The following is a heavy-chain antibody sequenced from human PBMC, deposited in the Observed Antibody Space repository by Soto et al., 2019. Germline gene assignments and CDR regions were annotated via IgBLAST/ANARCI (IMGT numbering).Heavy chain of an antibody. CDR3: ARRPGGCSSTSCPAANWFDP. J-gene: IGHJ5*02. D-gene: IGHD2-2*01. CDR1: GGSFSGYY. CDR2: INHSGST. V-gene: IGHV4-34*01. Sequence: SETLSLTCAVYGGSFSGYYWSWIRQPPGKGLEWIGEINHSGSTNYNPSLKSRVIISVDTSKNQFSLKLSSVTAADTAVYYCARRPGGCSSTSCPAANWFDPWGQGTLVTVSS.